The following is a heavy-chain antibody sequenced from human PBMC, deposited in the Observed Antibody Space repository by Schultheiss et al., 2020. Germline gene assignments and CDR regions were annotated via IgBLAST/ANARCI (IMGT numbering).Heavy chain of an antibody. Sequence: SLRLSCAASRFTFDDYAMHWVRQAPGKGLEWVSGISWNSGSIGYADSVKGRFTISRDNAKNSLYLQMNSLRTEDTALYYCAKGVVVAATSYSYYGMDVWGQGTTVTVSS. J-gene: IGHJ6*02. V-gene: IGHV3-9*01. CDR3: AKGVVVAATSYSYYGMDV. CDR2: ISWNSGSI. CDR1: RFTFDDYA. D-gene: IGHD2-15*01.